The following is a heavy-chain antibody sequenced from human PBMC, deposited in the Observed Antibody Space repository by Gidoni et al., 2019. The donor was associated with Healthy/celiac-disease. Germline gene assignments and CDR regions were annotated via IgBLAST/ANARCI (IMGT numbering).Heavy chain of an antibody. Sequence: EVQLVESGGGLVKPGGSLRLSCAASGFTFSSYSMNWVRQAPGKGLEWVSSISSSSSYRYYADSVKGRFTISRDNAKNSLYLQMNSLRAEDTAVYYCARDRGIAAPPGYWGQGTLVTVSS. D-gene: IGHD6-13*01. V-gene: IGHV3-21*01. CDR2: ISSSSSYR. J-gene: IGHJ4*02. CDR1: GFTFSSYS. CDR3: ARDRGIAAPPGY.